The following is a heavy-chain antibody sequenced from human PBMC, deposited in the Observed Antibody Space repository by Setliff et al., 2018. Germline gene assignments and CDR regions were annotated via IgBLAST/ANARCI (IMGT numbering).Heavy chain of an antibody. CDR2: FYSGGTT. V-gene: IGHV4-39*02. J-gene: IGHJ4*02. CDR1: GDSVTSSRHY. CDR3: ARTNIAAAGTWYFDY. Sequence: SETLSLTCNVTGDSVTSSRHYWGWIRQPPGKGLEWIGSFYSGGTTFYNPSLKSRLTISVDTSKNHFSLKLTSVTAADTAVYYCARTNIAAAGTWYFDYWGQGTLVTVSS. D-gene: IGHD6-13*01.